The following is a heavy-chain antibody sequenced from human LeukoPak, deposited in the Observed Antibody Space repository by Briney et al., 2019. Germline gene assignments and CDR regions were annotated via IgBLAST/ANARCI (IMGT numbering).Heavy chain of an antibody. CDR1: GASFSGYY. V-gene: IGHV4-34*01. Sequence: SETLSLTCAVYGASFSGYYWSWIRQPPGKGLEWIGEINHSGSTNYNPSLKSRVTISVDTSKNQFSLKLSSVTAADTAVYYCASVAGTSVSNWFDPWGQGTLVTVSS. CDR3: ASVAGTSVSNWFDP. D-gene: IGHD6-19*01. J-gene: IGHJ5*02. CDR2: INHSGST.